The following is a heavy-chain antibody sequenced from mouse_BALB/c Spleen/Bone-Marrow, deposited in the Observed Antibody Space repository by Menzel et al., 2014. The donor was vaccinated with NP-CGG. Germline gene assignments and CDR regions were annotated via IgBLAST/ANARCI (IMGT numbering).Heavy chain of an antibody. D-gene: IGHD1-2*01. CDR1: GYTFTDYE. V-gene: IGHV1-15*01. Sequence: QVQLKQSGVELVRPGASVTLSCKASGYTFTDYEMHWVKQTPVHGLEWIGAIDPETGGTAYNQKFKGKATLTADKSSSTAYMELRSLTSEDSAVYYCTRWGLITTAPFDYWGQGTTLTVSS. CDR3: TRWGLITTAPFDY. CDR2: IDPETGGT. J-gene: IGHJ2*01.